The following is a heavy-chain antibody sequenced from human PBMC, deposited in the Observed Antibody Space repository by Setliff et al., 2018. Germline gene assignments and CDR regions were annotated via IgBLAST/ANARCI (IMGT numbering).Heavy chain of an antibody. CDR2: IDYRGRA. D-gene: IGHD2-2*01. Sequence: PSETLSLTCTVSGGSISGDNDLWSWLRQSPGKGLEWIAYIDYRGRAYYTPSLKSRVSISVDTSKNQFSLRLSSVTAADTAVYYCAREVVNPISSDAFDIWGQGTMVTVSS. CDR3: AREVVNPISSDAFDI. V-gene: IGHV4-30-4*08. J-gene: IGHJ3*02. CDR1: GGSISGDNDL.